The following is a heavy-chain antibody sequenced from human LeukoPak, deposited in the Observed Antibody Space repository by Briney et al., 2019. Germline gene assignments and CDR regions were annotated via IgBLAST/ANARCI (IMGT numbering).Heavy chain of an antibody. V-gene: IGHV3-30*18. CDR3: AKVWAYCSSTSCSDY. D-gene: IGHD2-2*01. CDR2: ISYDGSNK. CDR1: GFTFSSYG. Sequence: PGSSLRLSCAASGFTFSSYGMHWVRQAPGKGLEGVAVISYDGSNKYYAHSVKGRFTISRDNSKNTLYLQMNSLRAEDTAMYYCAKVWAYCSSTSCSDYWGQGTLVTVSS. J-gene: IGHJ4*02.